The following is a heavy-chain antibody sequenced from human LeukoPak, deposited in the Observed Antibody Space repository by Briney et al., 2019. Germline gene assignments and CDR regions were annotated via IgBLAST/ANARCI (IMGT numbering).Heavy chain of an antibody. CDR1: GYTFTSYG. CDR2: ISAHNGNT. Sequence: ASVKVSCKASGYTFTSYGISWVRQAPGQGLEWMGWISAHNGNTNYAQKLQGRVTMTTDTSTSTAYMELRSLRSDDTAVYYCARSSGVVITTWFDYWGQGTLVTVSS. D-gene: IGHD3-22*01. J-gene: IGHJ4*02. CDR3: ARSSGVVITTWFDY. V-gene: IGHV1-18*01.